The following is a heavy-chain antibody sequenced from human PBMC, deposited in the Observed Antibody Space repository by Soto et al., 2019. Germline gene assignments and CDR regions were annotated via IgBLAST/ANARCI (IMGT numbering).Heavy chain of an antibody. Sequence: QVQLVQSGVEVKKPGASVKVSCKASGYTFTSYGISWVRQAPGRGLEWMGWISAYNGNTNYAQRFQGRVTTTTDTXXSTPYLELRTLSSDDTAVYYCASDTYYYHHSGSDYWGQGTLVTVSS. CDR1: GYTFTSYG. D-gene: IGHD3-22*01. J-gene: IGHJ4*02. CDR3: ASDTYYYHHSGSDY. V-gene: IGHV1-18*01. CDR2: ISAYNGNT.